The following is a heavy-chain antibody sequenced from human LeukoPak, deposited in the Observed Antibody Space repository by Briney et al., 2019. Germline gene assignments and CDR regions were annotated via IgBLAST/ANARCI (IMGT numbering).Heavy chain of an antibody. Sequence: PGGSLRLSCAASGFTFSSNYMSWVRQAPGKGLEWVSVIYSGGSTYYADSVKGRFTISRDNSKNTLYLQMNSLRAEDTAVYYCASTGKYYYGSGSYTSDYWGQGTLVTVSS. J-gene: IGHJ4*02. CDR3: ASTGKYYYGSGSYTSDY. CDR1: GFTFSSNY. D-gene: IGHD3-10*01. V-gene: IGHV3-53*01. CDR2: IYSGGST.